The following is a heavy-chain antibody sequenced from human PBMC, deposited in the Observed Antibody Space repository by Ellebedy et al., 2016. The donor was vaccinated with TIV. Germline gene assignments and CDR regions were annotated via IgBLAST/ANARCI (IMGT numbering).Heavy chain of an antibody. CDR2: IRSKAYGGTT. D-gene: IGHD1-26*01. CDR1: GFTFGDYA. CDR3: TRDHSWYSGSYYVAGY. Sequence: GESLKISXTASGFTFGDYAMSWFRQAPGKGLEWVGFIRSKAYGGTTEYAASVKGRFTISRDDSKSIAYLQMNSLKTEDTAVYYCTRDHSWYSGSYYVAGYWGQGTLVTVSS. J-gene: IGHJ4*02. V-gene: IGHV3-49*03.